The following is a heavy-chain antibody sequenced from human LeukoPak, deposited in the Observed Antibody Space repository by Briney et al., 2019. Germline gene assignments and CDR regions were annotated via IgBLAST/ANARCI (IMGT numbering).Heavy chain of an antibody. D-gene: IGHD6-6*01. Sequence: GGSLRLSCAASGFTFDDYAMHWVRQAPGKGLEWVSGISWNSGSIGYADSVKGRFTISRDNAKNSLYLQMNSLRAEDMALYYCAKGLFKYSSSAGDYWGQGTLVTVSS. CDR3: AKGLFKYSSSAGDY. J-gene: IGHJ4*02. CDR2: ISWNSGSI. V-gene: IGHV3-9*03. CDR1: GFTFDDYA.